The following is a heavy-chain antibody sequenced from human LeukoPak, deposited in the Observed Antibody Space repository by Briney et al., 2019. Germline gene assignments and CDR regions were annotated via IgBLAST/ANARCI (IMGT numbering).Heavy chain of an antibody. J-gene: IGHJ4*02. CDR1: GYSFTSYW. V-gene: IGHV5-51*01. Sequence: GESLKISCKGSGYSFTSYWIGWVRQMPGKGLEWMGIIYPGDSDTRYSPSFQGQVTISADKSISTAYLQWSSLKASDTAMYYCARHPQTHSSGYYCDYWGQGTLVTVSS. CDR2: IYPGDSDT. D-gene: IGHD3-22*01. CDR3: ARHPQTHSSGYYCDY.